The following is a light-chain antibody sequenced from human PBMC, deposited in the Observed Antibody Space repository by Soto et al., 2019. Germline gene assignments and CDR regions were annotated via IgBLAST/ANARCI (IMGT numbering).Light chain of an antibody. CDR3: SSYTSSSTLVV. J-gene: IGLJ3*02. Sequence: QSALTQPASVSGSPGQSITISCTGTSSDVGGYNYVSWYQQHPGKAPKLMIYDVSNRPSGVSNRFSGSKSGNTASLTISGLPAEDEADYYCSSYTSSSTLVVCGGGTKLTV. CDR1: SSDVGGYNY. V-gene: IGLV2-14*01. CDR2: DVS.